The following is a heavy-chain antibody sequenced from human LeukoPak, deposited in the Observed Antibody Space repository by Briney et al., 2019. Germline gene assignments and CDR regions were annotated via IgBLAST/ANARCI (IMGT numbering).Heavy chain of an antibody. J-gene: IGHJ6*02. CDR1: GYSFTSYW. CDR3: ARPSGGWQEDYYGMDV. CDR2: IYPGDSDT. D-gene: IGHD6-25*01. Sequence: GESLKISCKGSGYSFTSYWIGWVRQMPGKGLEWMGIIYPGDSDTRYSPSFQGQVTISADKSISTAYLQWSSLKASDTAMYYCARPSGGWQEDYYGMDVWGQGTTVTVSS. V-gene: IGHV5-51*01.